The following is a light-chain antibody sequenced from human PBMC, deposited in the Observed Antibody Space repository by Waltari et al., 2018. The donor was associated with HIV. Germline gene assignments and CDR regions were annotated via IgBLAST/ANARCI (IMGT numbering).Light chain of an antibody. CDR1: NSNIGSTYD. CDR2: ANN. Sequence: QSVLTQPPSVSGAPGQRVTISCTGSNSNIGSTYDVHWYQLLPGKAPKLLIYANNQRPAGVPDRFSGSKSGASASLAITGLQAEDEADYSCQSYDSRLSAWVFGGGTKVTVL. V-gene: IGLV1-40*01. J-gene: IGLJ3*02. CDR3: QSYDSRLSAWV.